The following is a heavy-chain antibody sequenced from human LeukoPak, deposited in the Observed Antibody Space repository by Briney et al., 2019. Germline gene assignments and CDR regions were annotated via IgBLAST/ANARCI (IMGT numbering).Heavy chain of an antibody. V-gene: IGHV4-59*01. D-gene: IGHD3-22*01. CDR1: GGSINSYY. CDR3: ARDTYYYDSSGIIGAFDI. CDR2: IYYSGRT. J-gene: IGHJ3*02. Sequence: PSETLSLTCTVSGGSINSYYWSWIRQPPGKGLEWIGYIYYSGRTNYNPSLKSRVTISVDTSKNQFSLKLSSVTAADTAVYYCARDTYYYDSSGIIGAFDIWGQGTMVTVSS.